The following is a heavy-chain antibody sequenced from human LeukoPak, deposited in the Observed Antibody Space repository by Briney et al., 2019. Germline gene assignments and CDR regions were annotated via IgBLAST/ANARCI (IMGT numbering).Heavy chain of an antibody. V-gene: IGHV4-39*07. Sequence: SEALSLTCTVSGGSISSSSYYWGWIRQPPGKGLEWIGSIYYSGSTYYNPSLKSRVTISVDTSKNQFSLKLSSVTAADTAVYYCASCTSYDYFDYWGQGTLVTVSS. CDR3: ASCTSYDYFDY. D-gene: IGHD2-8*01. CDR2: IYYSGST. J-gene: IGHJ4*02. CDR1: GGSISSSSYY.